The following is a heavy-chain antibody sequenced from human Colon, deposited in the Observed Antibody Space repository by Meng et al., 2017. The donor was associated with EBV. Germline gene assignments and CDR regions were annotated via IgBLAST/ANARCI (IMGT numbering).Heavy chain of an antibody. D-gene: IGHD1-26*01. J-gene: IGHJ4*02. Sequence: VQLQQWGAGLLKPSETLSLTCAVYGGSFSGYYWTWIRQPPGKGLEWIGEITHRGSTNYNPFLKSRVTISVDTSKKQFSLKLTSVTAADTAVYYCASSHSSKVGARRLDYWGQGTLVTVSS. CDR3: ASSHSSKVGARRLDY. CDR1: GGSFSGYY. CDR2: ITHRGST. V-gene: IGHV4-34*01.